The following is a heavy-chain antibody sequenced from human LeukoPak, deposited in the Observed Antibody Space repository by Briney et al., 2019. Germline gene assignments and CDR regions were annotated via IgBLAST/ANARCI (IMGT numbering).Heavy chain of an antibody. CDR3: ASHFRPPDYGGLYYYYGMDV. CDR1: GGTFSIYA. D-gene: IGHD4-23*01. V-gene: IGHV1-69*13. CDR2: IIPIFGTA. Sequence: GASVKVSCKASGGTFSIYAISWVRQAPGQGLEWMGGIIPIFGTANYAQKFQGRVTITADESTSTAYMELSSLRSEDTAVYYCASHFRPPDYGGLYYYYGMDVWGQGTTVTVSS. J-gene: IGHJ6*02.